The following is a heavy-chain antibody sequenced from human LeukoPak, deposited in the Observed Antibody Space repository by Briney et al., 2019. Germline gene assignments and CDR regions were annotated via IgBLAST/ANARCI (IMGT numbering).Heavy chain of an antibody. CDR3: ARDKDFYVVGGYDY. CDR2: INSDGSST. J-gene: IGHJ4*02. V-gene: IGHV3-74*01. Sequence: PRGALRLSSAASGVTSCSYWMLWGRQAPGEGVVWGSRINSDGSSTNYADSVKGRFTISRDNAKNTLYLQMNSLRAEDTAVYYCARDKDFYVVGGYDYWGQGTLVTVSS. CDR1: GVTSCSYW. D-gene: IGHD2-15*01.